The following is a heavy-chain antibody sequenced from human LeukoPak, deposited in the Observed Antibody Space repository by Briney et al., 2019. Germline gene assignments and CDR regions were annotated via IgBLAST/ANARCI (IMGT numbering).Heavy chain of an antibody. V-gene: IGHV3-48*03. Sequence: PGGSLRLSCAASGFTFSSYEMNWVRQAPGKGLEWVSYISSSGSTIYYADSVKGRFTISRDNAKNSLYLQMNSPRAEDTAVYYCARGLWFGELPIAGYFDYWGQGTLVTVSS. D-gene: IGHD3-10*01. CDR1: GFTFSSYE. J-gene: IGHJ4*02. CDR3: ARGLWFGELPIAGYFDY. CDR2: ISSSGSTI.